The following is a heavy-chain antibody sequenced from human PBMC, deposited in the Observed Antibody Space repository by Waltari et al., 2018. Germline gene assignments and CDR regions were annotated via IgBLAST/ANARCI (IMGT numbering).Heavy chain of an antibody. V-gene: IGHV1-69*05. D-gene: IGHD4-17*01. CDR1: GGTFSSYA. J-gene: IGHJ6*02. Sequence: QVQLVQSGAEVTKPGSSVTVSCKASGGTFSSYAISWVRQAPGQGLEWMGGIIPICGTANYAQKFQGRVTITTDESTSTAYMELSSLRSEDTAVYYCARGSLDYGDYTRMDVWGQGTTVTVSS. CDR2: IIPICGTA. CDR3: ARGSLDYGDYTRMDV.